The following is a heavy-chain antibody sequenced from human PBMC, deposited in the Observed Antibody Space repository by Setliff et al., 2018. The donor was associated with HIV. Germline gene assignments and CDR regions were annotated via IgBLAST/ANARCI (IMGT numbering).Heavy chain of an antibody. V-gene: IGHV3-49*04. CDR2: VSGNPYGGTT. CDR1: GFTFSNAW. Sequence: GGSLRLSCAASGFTFSNAWINWVRQAPGKGLEWVGFVSGNPYGGTTEYAASVKGRFTISRDDSKSIAYLQMNSLKTEDTAVYYCSRGVLQFLEWSSSGDYYYYMDVWGKGTTVTVSS. CDR3: SRGVLQFLEWSSSGDYYYYMDV. J-gene: IGHJ6*03. D-gene: IGHD3-3*01.